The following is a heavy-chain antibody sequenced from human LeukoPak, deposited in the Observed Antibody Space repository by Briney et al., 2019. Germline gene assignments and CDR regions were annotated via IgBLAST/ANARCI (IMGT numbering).Heavy chain of an antibody. V-gene: IGHV4-34*01. D-gene: IGHD5-24*01. CDR2: IDHRGDT. Sequence: SETLSLTCAVYGGSFSRYYWSWIRQSPGKGLEWIAEIDHRGDTNYNPSVKSRVTISVDTSKNQSSLKVRSLSAADTAVYYCARGATISETGYFDFWGQGTLVTVSS. CDR3: ARGATISETGYFDF. CDR1: GGSFSRYY. J-gene: IGHJ4*03.